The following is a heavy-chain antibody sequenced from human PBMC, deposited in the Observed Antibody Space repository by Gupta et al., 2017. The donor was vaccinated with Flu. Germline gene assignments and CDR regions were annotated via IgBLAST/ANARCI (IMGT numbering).Heavy chain of an antibody. V-gene: IGHV3-48*03. CDR3: VGGHWDS. J-gene: IGHJ4*02. CDR1: ELTFGDLD. Sequence: VQLVESGGGLVQPGGSLRLSCVASELTFGDLDLSGVGRAHGKWLGWLSFISKTAVTYHTDSVGSRFTISRDNAKNSVYLQMNSLRVEDTAFYYCVGGHWDSWGQGTLVTVSS. CDR2: ISKTAVT.